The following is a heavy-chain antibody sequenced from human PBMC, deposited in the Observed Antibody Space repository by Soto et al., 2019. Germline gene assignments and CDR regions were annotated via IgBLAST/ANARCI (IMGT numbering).Heavy chain of an antibody. CDR1: GFTFSSYA. J-gene: IGHJ6*02. D-gene: IGHD2-15*01. CDR2: ISSNGGST. V-gene: IGHV3-64D*06. CDR3: VKVGVRCSGGSCYSGLYTMDV. Sequence: GGSLRLCCSASGFTFSSYAMHWVRQAPGKGLEYVSAISSNGGSTYYADSVKDRFTISRDNSKNTLYLQMSSLRAEDTAVYYCVKVGVRCSGGSCYSGLYTMDVWGQGT.